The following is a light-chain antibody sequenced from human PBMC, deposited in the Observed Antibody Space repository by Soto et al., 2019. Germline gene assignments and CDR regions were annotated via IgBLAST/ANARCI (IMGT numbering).Light chain of an antibody. CDR1: QSVKKN. CDR3: QQYNNWPPYT. J-gene: IGKJ2*01. V-gene: IGKV3-15*01. Sequence: EIVMTQSPATLSVSPGERATLSCRASQSVKKNLAWYQQKAGQAPRLLIFGASTRATGIPARFSGSGSGTEFTLTISTLQAEDFAVYYCQQYNNWPPYTFGQGTKLEIK. CDR2: GAS.